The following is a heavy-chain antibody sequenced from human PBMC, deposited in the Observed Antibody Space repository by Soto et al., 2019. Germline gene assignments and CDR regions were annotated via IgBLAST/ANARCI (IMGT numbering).Heavy chain of an antibody. J-gene: IGHJ4*02. Sequence: SETLSLTCTFSCGSITNYYWSWIRQPPGKGLEWIGYIYYSGNTNYNPSLKSRITISVDTSKNQFSLNLNSVTAADTAVYYCARVSAGIDYWGQGTLVTVSS. CDR2: IYYSGNT. D-gene: IGHD3-10*01. V-gene: IGHV4-59*01. CDR1: CGSITNYY. CDR3: ARVSAGIDY.